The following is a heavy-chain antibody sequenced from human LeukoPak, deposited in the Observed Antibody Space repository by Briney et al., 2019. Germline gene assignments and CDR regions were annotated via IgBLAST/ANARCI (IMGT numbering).Heavy chain of an antibody. CDR2: ISSGGSTI. CDR1: GFPFSTSA. CDR3: ARQRFYGDYAGDY. Sequence: PGGSLRLSCVASGFPFSTSAMNWARQAPGKGLEWVSYISSGGSTIYYADSVKGRFTISRDNAKNSLYLQMNSLRAEDTAVYYCARQRFYGDYAGDYWGQGTLVTVSS. D-gene: IGHD4-17*01. V-gene: IGHV3-48*03. J-gene: IGHJ4*02.